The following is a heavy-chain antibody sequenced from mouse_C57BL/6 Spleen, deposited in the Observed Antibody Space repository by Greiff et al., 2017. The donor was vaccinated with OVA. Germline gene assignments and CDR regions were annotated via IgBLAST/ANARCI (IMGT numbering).Heavy chain of an antibody. CDR3: ARDSNYLGY. Sequence: EVKVVESGGGLVKPGGSLKLSCAASGFTFSDYGMHWVRQAPEKGLEWVAYISSGSSTIYYADTVKGRFTISRDNAKNTLFLQMTSLRSEDTAMYYCARDSNYLGYWGQGTTLTVSS. J-gene: IGHJ2*01. CDR2: ISSGSSTI. CDR1: GFTFSDYG. V-gene: IGHV5-17*01. D-gene: IGHD2-5*01.